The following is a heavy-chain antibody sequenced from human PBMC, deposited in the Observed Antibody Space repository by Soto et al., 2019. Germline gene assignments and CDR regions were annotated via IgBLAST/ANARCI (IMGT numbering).Heavy chain of an antibody. CDR1: GGTFSSYT. D-gene: IGHD2-15*01. CDR3: ARELYRPGYCSGGSCYSTIAFDI. Sequence: QVQLVQSGAEVKKPGSSVKVSCKASGGTFSSYTISWVRQAPGQGLEWMGRIIPILGIANYAQKLQGRVTITADKSTSTAYMELSSLRSEDTAVYYCARELYRPGYCSGGSCYSTIAFDIWGQGTMVTVSS. CDR2: IIPILGIA. V-gene: IGHV1-69*08. J-gene: IGHJ3*02.